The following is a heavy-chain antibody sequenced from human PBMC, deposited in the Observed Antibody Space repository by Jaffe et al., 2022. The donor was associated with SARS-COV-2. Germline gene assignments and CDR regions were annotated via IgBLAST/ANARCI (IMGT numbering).Heavy chain of an antibody. J-gene: IGHJ4*02. CDR1: GGSISSYY. Sequence: QVQLQESGPGLVKPSETLSLTCTVSGGSISSYYWSWIRQPPGKGLEWIGYIYYSGSTNYNPSLKSRVTISVDTSKNQFSLKLSSVTAADTAVYYCARVKDTAMVPWFVNWGQGTLVTVSS. D-gene: IGHD5-18*01. CDR3: ARVKDTAMVPWFVN. CDR2: IYYSGST. V-gene: IGHV4-59*01.